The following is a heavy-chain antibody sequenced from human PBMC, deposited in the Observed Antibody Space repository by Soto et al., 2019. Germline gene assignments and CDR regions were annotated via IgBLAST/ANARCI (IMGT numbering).Heavy chain of an antibody. V-gene: IGHV4-34*01. D-gene: IGHD6-19*01. CDR2: INHSGST. CDR1: GGSFSGYY. CDR3: ARGIAVAGRSHFDY. J-gene: IGHJ4*02. Sequence: QVQLQQWGAGLLKPSETLSLTCAVYGGSFSGYYWSWIRQPPGKGLEWIGEINHSGSTNYNPSLKSRATISVDTSKNQFSLKLSSVTAADTAVYYCARGIAVAGRSHFDYWGQGTLVTVSS.